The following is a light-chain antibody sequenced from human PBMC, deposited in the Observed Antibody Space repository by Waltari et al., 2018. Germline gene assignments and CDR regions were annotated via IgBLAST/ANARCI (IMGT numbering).Light chain of an antibody. Sequence: QSVLTQPPSASGTPGQRVTIACSGGSSNIESNTVNWYQQLPGTAPKLLIYRNNPGPSGVLDRFSGSKSGTSASLGISGLQSEDEADYYCAAWDDRLNGPVFGGGTKLTVL. CDR2: RNN. J-gene: IGLJ3*02. V-gene: IGLV1-44*01. CDR3: AAWDDRLNGPV. CDR1: SSNIESNT.